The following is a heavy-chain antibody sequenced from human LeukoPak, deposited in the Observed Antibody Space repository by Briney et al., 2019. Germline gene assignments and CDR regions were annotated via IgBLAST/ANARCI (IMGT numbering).Heavy chain of an antibody. J-gene: IGHJ5*02. CDR2: TYYRSKWYN. V-gene: IGHV6-1*01. CDR3: ALTLHNWFDP. D-gene: IGHD1-26*01. CDR1: GDSFTSNSAA. Sequence: PSQTLSLTCAISGDSFTSNSAAWNWITQSPSRGLEWLVRTYYRSKWYNDYAVSMKSRITINPDTSKNQFYLQLNSVTPENTAVYYCALTLHNWFDPWGQGTLVTVSS.